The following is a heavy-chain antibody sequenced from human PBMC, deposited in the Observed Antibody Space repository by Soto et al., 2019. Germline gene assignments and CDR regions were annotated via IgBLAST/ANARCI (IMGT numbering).Heavy chain of an antibody. CDR2: ISGSGGST. D-gene: IGHD2-15*01. CDR3: VKWSGGPHYYYYGMDV. J-gene: IGHJ6*02. Sequence: EVQLLESGGGLVQPGGSLRLSCAASGFTFSSYAMSWVRQAPGKGLEWVSAISGSGGSTYYADSVKGRFTISRDNSKNTLYLQMNSLRAEDTAVYYCVKWSGGPHYYYYGMDVWGQGTTVTVSS. V-gene: IGHV3-23*01. CDR1: GFTFSSYA.